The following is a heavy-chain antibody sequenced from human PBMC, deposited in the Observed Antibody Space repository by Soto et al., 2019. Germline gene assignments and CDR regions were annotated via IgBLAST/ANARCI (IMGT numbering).Heavy chain of an antibody. CDR1: GFSLSTSGVG. D-gene: IGHD1-7*01. CDR2: IYWDDDK. CDR3: AHNLVAGTSWFDP. Sequence: QITLKESGPTLVKPTQTLTLTCTFSGFSLSTSGVGVVWIRQSPGKALEWLGIIYWDDDKRYRPSLKSRLTSTKATSKNQVFLTMTNMDPVDTGTYYCAHNLVAGTSWFDPWGQGTLVTVSS. J-gene: IGHJ5*02. V-gene: IGHV2-5*02.